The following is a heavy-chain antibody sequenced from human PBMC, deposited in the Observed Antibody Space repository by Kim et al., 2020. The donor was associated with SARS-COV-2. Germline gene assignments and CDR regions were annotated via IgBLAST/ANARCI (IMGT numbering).Heavy chain of an antibody. D-gene: IGHD6-19*01. Sequence: ADSVKGRFTSSRDNSKNTLYLQMNSLRAEDTAVYYCARDGSGWGGWFDPWGQGTLVTVSS. CDR3: ARDGSGWGGWFDP. V-gene: IGHV3-33*01. J-gene: IGHJ5*02.